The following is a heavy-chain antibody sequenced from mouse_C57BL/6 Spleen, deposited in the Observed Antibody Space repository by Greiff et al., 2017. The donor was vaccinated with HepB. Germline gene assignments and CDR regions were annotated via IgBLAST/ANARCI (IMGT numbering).Heavy chain of an antibody. CDR3: ARSDARRYYFDY. J-gene: IGHJ2*01. Sequence: QVQLQQPGAELVRPGTSVKLSCKASGYTFTSYWMHWVKQRPGQGLEWIGVIDPSDSYTNYNQKFKGKATLTVDTSSSTAYMQLSSLTSEDSAVYYCARSDARRYYFDYWGQGTTLTVSS. V-gene: IGHV1-59*01. CDR2: IDPSDSYT. D-gene: IGHD2-14*01. CDR1: GYTFTSYW.